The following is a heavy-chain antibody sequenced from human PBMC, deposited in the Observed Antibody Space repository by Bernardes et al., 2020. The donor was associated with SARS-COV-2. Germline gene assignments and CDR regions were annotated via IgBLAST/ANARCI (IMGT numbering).Heavy chain of an antibody. V-gene: IGHV3-64D*06. CDR1: GFTFSEYP. Sequence: GGSLRLSCSGSGFTFSEYPMHWVRQTPGKGLEYVSRLSDNGASTHYGDSVKGRFTISGDNSKNTMYLQMNSLRVEDTAVYYGVKERPGGDYWGQGILVTVSS. CDR2: LSDNGAST. CDR3: VKERPGGDY. J-gene: IGHJ4*02.